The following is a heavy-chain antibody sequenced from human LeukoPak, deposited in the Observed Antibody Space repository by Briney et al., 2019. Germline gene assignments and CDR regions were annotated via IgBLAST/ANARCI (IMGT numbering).Heavy chain of an antibody. CDR1: GGSFSGYY. Sequence: SGTLSLTCAVYGGSFSGYYWSWIRQPPGKGLGWIGEINHSGSTNYNPSLKSRVTISVDTSKNQFSLKLSSVTAADTAVYYCARGQVFSGSYPFDYWGQGTLVTVSS. D-gene: IGHD1-26*01. J-gene: IGHJ4*02. V-gene: IGHV4-34*01. CDR2: INHSGST. CDR3: ARGQVFSGSYPFDY.